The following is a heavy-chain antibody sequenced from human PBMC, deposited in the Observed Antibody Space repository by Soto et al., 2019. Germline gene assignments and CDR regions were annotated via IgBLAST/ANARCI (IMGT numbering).Heavy chain of an antibody. J-gene: IGHJ4*02. V-gene: IGHV4-39*01. CDR1: GGSISSSSYY. D-gene: IGHD4-17*01. CDR3: ARLPIGMTTVSYFDY. CDR2: IYYSGST. Sequence: LSLTCTVSGGSISSSSYYWGWIRQPPGKGLEWIGSIYYSGSTYYNPSLKSRVTISVDTSKNQFSLKLSSVTAADTAVYYCARLPIGMTTVSYFDYWGQGTLVTVSS.